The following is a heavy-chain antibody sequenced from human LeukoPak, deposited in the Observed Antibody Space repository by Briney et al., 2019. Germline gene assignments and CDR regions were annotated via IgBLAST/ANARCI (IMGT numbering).Heavy chain of an antibody. CDR3: ARDSLRMCADY. J-gene: IGHJ4*02. D-gene: IGHD2/OR15-2a*01. V-gene: IGHV3-33*01. CDR2: IWYDGSNK. CDR1: GFTFSSYG. Sequence: GGSLRLSCAASGFTFSSYGMHWVRQAPGKGLEWVAVIWYDGSNKYYADSVKGRFTISRDNSKNTLYLQMNSQRAEDTAVYYCARDSLRMCADYWGQGTLVTVSS.